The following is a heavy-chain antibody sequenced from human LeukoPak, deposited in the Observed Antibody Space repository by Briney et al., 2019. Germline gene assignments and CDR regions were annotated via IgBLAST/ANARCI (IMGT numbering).Heavy chain of an antibody. D-gene: IGHD6-13*01. J-gene: IGHJ4*02. V-gene: IGHV3-11*04. Sequence: GGSLRLSCTGSGFTFSDYYMSWIRQAPGKGLEWVSYITSSAFTIYYADSVRGRFTISRDDAKNSLYLQMNSLRAEDTAVYYCARVIAAAWYYFDYWGQGTLVTVSS. CDR3: ARVIAAAWYYFDY. CDR2: ITSSAFTI. CDR1: GFTFSDYY.